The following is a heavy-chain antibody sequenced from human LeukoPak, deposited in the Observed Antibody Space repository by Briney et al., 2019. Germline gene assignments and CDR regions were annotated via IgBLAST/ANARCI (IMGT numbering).Heavy chain of an antibody. V-gene: IGHV3-30*18. D-gene: IGHD3-16*02. CDR1: GFSFGDYG. Sequence: GGSLRLSCAASGFSFGDYGMHWVRQAPGKGLEWVAGILFDGSSTYYGDSVKGRFTIPRANSKNTLYLQMNSVRADDTAVYYCAKGYVWGSYRLCGFDSWGQGSLVTVSS. CDR2: ILFDGSST. J-gene: IGHJ4*02. CDR3: AKGYVWGSYRLCGFDS.